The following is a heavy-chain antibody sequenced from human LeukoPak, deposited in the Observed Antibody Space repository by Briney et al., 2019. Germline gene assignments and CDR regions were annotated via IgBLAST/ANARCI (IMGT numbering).Heavy chain of an antibody. D-gene: IGHD1-7*01. Sequence: GESPKISFKGSGYSFTDYWIGWVRQMPGKGLEWMGIFYPDDSDTRYNPSFQGQVTISADKSISTAYLQWSSLKASDTAMYYCARRKNYYFDYWGQGTLVTVSS. CDR2: FYPDDSDT. V-gene: IGHV5-51*01. CDR1: GYSFTDYW. J-gene: IGHJ4*02. CDR3: ARRKNYYFDY.